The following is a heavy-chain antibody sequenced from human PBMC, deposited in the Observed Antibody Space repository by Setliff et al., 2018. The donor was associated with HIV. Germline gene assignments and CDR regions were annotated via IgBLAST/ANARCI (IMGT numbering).Heavy chain of an antibody. CDR3: HSGYDTEEQSYFDY. J-gene: IGHJ4*02. D-gene: IGHD5-12*01. Sequence: GGSLRLSCAASGFTFSSYSMTWVRQAPGKGLEWVSGISGSGGSTYYADSVKGRFTISRDNAKNTLYLQMNSLRAEDTGVYYCHSGYDTEEQSYFDYWGQGTLVTVSS. CDR1: GFTFSSYS. V-gene: IGHV3-23*01. CDR2: ISGSGGST.